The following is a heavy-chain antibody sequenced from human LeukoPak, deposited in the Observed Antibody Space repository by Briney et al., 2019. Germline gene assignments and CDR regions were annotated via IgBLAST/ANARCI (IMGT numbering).Heavy chain of an antibody. J-gene: IGHJ4*02. CDR1: GFTFSSYG. CDR2: MWYDGSNK. D-gene: IGHD2-15*01. CDR3: ARAICSGGSCYEDY. Sequence: GGSLRLSCAASGFTFSSYGMHWVRQAPGKGLEWVAVMWYDGSNKYYADSVKGRFTISRDNSKNTLYLQMNSLRAEDTAVYYCARAICSGGSCYEDYWGQGTLVTVSS. V-gene: IGHV3-33*01.